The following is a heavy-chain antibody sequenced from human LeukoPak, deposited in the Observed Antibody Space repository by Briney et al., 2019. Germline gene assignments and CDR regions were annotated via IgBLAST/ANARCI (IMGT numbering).Heavy chain of an antibody. CDR1: GYTFTSYY. CDR3: ARGTTAEEVGSY. D-gene: IGHD4-17*01. V-gene: IGHV1-46*01. J-gene: IGHJ4*02. CDR2: INPSGGST. Sequence: ASVKVSCKASGYTFTSYYMRWVRQAPGQGLEWMGIINPSGGSTSYAQKFQGRATMTRDTSTSTVYMELSSLRSEDTAVYYCARGTTAEEVGSYWGQGTLVTVSS.